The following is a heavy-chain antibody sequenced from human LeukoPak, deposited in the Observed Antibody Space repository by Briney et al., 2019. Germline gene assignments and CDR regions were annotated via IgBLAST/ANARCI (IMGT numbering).Heavy chain of an antibody. D-gene: IGHD5-24*01. CDR1: GFTFSPAW. Sequence: PGGPLRLSCAASGFTFSPAWMHWVRQAPGKGLEWVSRINNDGSYINYADSVKGRFTISRDNAKNTLSLQMNSLRAEDTAVYFCARDGSAYNFDYWGQGVLVTVSS. CDR2: INNDGSYI. J-gene: IGHJ4*02. V-gene: IGHV3-74*01. CDR3: ARDGSAYNFDY.